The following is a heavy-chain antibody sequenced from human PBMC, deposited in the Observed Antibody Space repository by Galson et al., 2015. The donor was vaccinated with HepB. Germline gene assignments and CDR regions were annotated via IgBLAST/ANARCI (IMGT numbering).Heavy chain of an antibody. V-gene: IGHV3-11*01. CDR3: ARTALGWFDP. CDR1: GFTFSVYY. CDR2: ISSSGKTTI. J-gene: IGHJ5*02. D-gene: IGHD6-25*01. Sequence: SLRLSCADSGFTFSVYYMCWIRQAPGKGLEWVSYISSSGKTTIYYADSVKGRFTISRDNAKNSLYLQMNSLRAEDTAVYYCARTALGWFDPWGQGTLVTVSS.